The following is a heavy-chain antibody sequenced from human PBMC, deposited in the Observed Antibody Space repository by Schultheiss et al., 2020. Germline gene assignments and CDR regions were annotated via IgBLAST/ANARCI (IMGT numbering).Heavy chain of an antibody. Sequence: GESLKISCAASGFTFSNAWMNWVRQAPGKGLEWVGRIKSKTDGWTTDYAAPVKGRFTISSDDSKNTLYLQMNSLKTEDTAVYYCTTITVVTNHGDYWGQGTMVTGSS. CDR1: GFTFSNAW. CDR2: IKSKTDGWTT. D-gene: IGHD4-23*01. V-gene: IGHV3-15*07. CDR3: TTITVVTNHGDY. J-gene: IGHJ4*02.